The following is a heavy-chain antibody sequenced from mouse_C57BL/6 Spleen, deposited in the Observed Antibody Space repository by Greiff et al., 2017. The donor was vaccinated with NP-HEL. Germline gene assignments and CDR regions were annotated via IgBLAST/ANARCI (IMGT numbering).Heavy chain of an antibody. CDR2: INPNNGGT. D-gene: IGHD1-1*01. J-gene: IGHJ3*01. CDR3: ASSLYYGSSAWFAY. V-gene: IGHV1-26*01. Sequence: EVQLQQSGPELVKPGASVKISCKASGYTFTDYYMNWVKQSHGKSLEWIGDINPNNGGTSYNQKFKGKATLTVDKSSSTAYMELRSLTSEDPAVYYCASSLYYGSSAWFAYWGQGTLVTVSA. CDR1: GYTFTDYY.